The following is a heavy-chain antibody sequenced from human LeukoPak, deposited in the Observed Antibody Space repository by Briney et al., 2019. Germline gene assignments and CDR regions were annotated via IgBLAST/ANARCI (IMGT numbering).Heavy chain of an antibody. CDR3: ARARIQLWSTFDY. CDR1: GGSISSSSYY. J-gene: IGHJ4*02. V-gene: IGHV4-39*01. D-gene: IGHD5-18*01. Sequence: PSETLSLTCTVSGGSISSSSYYWGWIRQPPGKGLEWIGSIYYSGSTYYNPSFKSRVTISVDTSKNQFSLKLSSVTAADTAVYYCARARIQLWSTFDYWGQGTLVTVSS. CDR2: IYYSGST.